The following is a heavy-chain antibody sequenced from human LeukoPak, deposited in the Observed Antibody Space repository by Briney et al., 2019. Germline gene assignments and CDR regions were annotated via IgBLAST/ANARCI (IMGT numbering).Heavy chain of an antibody. V-gene: IGHV4-34*01. CDR2: INHSGST. D-gene: IGHD3-22*01. CDR3: ARGQKRYYYDSSGYPLKS. CDR1: GGSFSGYY. J-gene: IGHJ4*02. Sequence: SETLSLTCAVYGGSFSGYYWSWIRQPPGKGLEWIGEINHSGSTNYNPSLKSRVTISLDTSKNQFSLKLSSVTAADTAVYYCARGQKRYYYDSSGYPLKSWGQGTLVTVSS.